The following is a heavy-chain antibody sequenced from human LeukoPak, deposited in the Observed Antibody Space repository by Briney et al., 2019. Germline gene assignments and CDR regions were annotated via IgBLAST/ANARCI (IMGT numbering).Heavy chain of an antibody. CDR1: GFTFSGSG. V-gene: IGHV3-30*02. Sequence: TGGSLRLSCAASGFTFSGSGMHWVRQAPGKGLEWVAFIRNDGTNKYYAESVKGRFTISRDNSKNTLYLQMNSLRAEDTAVYYCAKGTSYNWNDGWFDPWGQGTLVTVSS. D-gene: IGHD1-20*01. CDR2: IRNDGTNK. CDR3: AKGTSYNWNDGWFDP. J-gene: IGHJ5*02.